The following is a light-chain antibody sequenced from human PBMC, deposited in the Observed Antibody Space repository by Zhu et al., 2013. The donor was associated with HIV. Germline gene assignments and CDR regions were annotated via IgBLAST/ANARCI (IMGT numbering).Light chain of an antibody. V-gene: IGKV1-5*03. CDR1: QSISTW. J-gene: IGKJ1*01. Sequence: DIQMTQSPSTLSASVGDRVTITCRASQSISTWLAWYQQKPGKAPKLLIYKASGLESGVPSRFSGSGSGTEFTLTISSLQPDDFATYYCQQYNSYSRTFGQGTKVEIK. CDR3: QQYNSYSRT. CDR2: KAS.